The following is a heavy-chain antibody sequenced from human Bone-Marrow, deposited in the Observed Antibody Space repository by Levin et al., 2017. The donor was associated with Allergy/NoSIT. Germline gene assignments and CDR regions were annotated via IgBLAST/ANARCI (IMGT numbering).Heavy chain of an antibody. Sequence: GESLKISCAASGFTFSSYGMHWVRQAPGKGLEWVAVIWYDGSNKYYADSVKGRFTISRDNSKNTLYLQMNSLRAEDTAVYYCARDGRGSLVVVPAAINGGEYFQHWGQGTLVTVSS. D-gene: IGHD2-2*01. J-gene: IGHJ1*01. CDR2: IWYDGSNK. CDR3: ARDGRGSLVVVPAAINGGEYFQH. V-gene: IGHV3-33*01. CDR1: GFTFSSYG.